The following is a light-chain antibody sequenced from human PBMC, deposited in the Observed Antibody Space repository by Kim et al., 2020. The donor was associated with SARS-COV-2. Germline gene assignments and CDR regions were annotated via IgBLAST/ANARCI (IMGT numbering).Light chain of an antibody. V-gene: IGLV3-19*01. CDR1: SLRNYY. CDR3: NSRDSSGDHVV. Sequence: ALGQPVRRACQGDSLRNYYATWDQQRPGQAPVLVLYGKYNRPSGIPDRFSGSASGNTASLTITGAQAEDEADYYCNSRDSSGDHVVFGGGTQLTVL. J-gene: IGLJ3*02. CDR2: GKY.